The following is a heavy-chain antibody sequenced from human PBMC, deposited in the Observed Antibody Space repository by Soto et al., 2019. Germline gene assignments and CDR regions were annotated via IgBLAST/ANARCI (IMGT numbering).Heavy chain of an antibody. J-gene: IGHJ3*02. CDR2: IWYDGSNK. CDR3: ARDSGAAMVTDAFDI. CDR1: GFTFSSYG. V-gene: IGHV3-33*01. D-gene: IGHD5-18*01. Sequence: GGALRLSCAASGFTFSSYGMPWVRPAPGKGMEWVAVIWYDGSNKYYADSVKGRFTISRDNSKNTLYLQMNSLRAEDTAVYYCARDSGAAMVTDAFDIWGQGTMVTVSS.